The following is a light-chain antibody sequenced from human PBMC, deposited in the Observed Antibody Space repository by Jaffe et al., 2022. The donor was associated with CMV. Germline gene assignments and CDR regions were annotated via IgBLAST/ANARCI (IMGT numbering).Light chain of an antibody. Sequence: DIQMTQSPSSLSTSVGDRVTITCRASQNISRYLNWYQQKPGRAPNLLIYAASSLQTGVPSRFSGSGSGTDFTLTISSLQPEDFATYYCQQSYSTPTFGQGTKVEIK. CDR2: AAS. CDR3: QQSYSTPT. V-gene: IGKV1-39*01. J-gene: IGKJ1*01. CDR1: QNISRY.